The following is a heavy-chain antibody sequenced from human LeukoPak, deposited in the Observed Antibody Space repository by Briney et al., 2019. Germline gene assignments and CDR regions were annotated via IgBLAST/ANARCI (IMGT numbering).Heavy chain of an antibody. CDR1: GRSFSGYY. Sequence: PSETLSLTCAVYGRSFSGYYWTWIRQTPGKGLEWIGEINHSGITDYNPSLRSRVTISVDTSKNQFSLKLSSVTAADTAVYYCARHDGVVVLHGGLDYWGQGILVSVSS. CDR2: INHSGIT. CDR3: ARHDGVVVLHGGLDY. D-gene: IGHD3-22*01. V-gene: IGHV4-34*01. J-gene: IGHJ4*01.